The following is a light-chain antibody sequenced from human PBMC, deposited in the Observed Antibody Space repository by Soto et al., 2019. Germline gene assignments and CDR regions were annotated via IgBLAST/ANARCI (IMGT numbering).Light chain of an antibody. J-gene: IGLJ1*01. CDR3: SSYTSSSTRV. Sequence: QSALAQPASVSGSPGQSIAISCTGTSSDIGAYDYVSWYQQFPDKPHKLIIYEVSHRPSGVSDRFPGSKSVNTANLTISRLQAEDEADYYCSSYTSSSTRVFGTGTKVTVL. V-gene: IGLV2-14*03. CDR1: SSDIGAYDY. CDR2: EVS.